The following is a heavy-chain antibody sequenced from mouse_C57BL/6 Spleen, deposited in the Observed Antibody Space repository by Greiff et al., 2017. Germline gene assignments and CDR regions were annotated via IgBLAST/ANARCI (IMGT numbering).Heavy chain of an antibody. CDR2: IRHKANGYTT. Sequence: EMKLLESGGGLVQPGGSLSLSCAASGFTFTDYYMSWVRQPPGQALEWLGFIRHKANGYTTEYSVSVKGRFTISRAISQSILSLQMNALRAEESATYYCASVDGCMYYFDDWGQGTTLTVSS. V-gene: IGHV7-3*01. CDR1: GFTFTDYY. D-gene: IGHD2-3*01. CDR3: ASVDGCMYYFDD. J-gene: IGHJ2*01.